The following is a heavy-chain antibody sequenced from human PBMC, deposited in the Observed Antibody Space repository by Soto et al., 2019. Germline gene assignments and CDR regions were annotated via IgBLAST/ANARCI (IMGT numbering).Heavy chain of an antibody. J-gene: IGHJ4*02. CDR2: INSDGSST. D-gene: IGHD6-19*01. Sequence: GGSLRLSCAASGFTFSNYWMHWVRQVPGKGLVWVSLINSDGSSTSYADSVKGRFTIFRDNAKNTLYLQMNSPRAEDTAVYYCARDPAPSGWYDYWGQGTLVTVSS. V-gene: IGHV3-74*01. CDR1: GFTFSNYW. CDR3: ARDPAPSGWYDY.